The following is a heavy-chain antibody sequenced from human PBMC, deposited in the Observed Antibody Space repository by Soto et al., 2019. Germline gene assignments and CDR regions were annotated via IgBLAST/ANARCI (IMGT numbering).Heavy chain of an antibody. CDR3: LRGSKDSYPGSRIFDF. D-gene: IGHD3-10*01. V-gene: IGHV3-23*01. J-gene: IGHJ4*02. CDR2: ITDTVGDA. CDR1: GLTFGSRA. Sequence: GSLRDSSVASGLTFGSRAMSWGRQCTGEGLQRVTTITDTVGDAKYADTVRGRFAISSAHSKNTLSLQMSALRAEDSAIYFRLRGSKDSYPGSRIFDFWGRGTLVTVSA.